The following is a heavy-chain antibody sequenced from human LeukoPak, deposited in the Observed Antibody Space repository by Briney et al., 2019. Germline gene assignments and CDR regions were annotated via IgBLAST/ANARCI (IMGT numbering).Heavy chain of an antibody. CDR3: ARDKRFLEWLSHYYYYGMDV. CDR2: ISSSSSYT. J-gene: IGHJ6*02. Sequence: GGSLRLSCAASGFTFSDYYMSWIRQAPGKGLEWVSYISSSSSYTNYADSVKGRFTISRDNAKNSLYLQMNSLRAEDTAVYYCARDKRFLEWLSHYYYYGMDVWGQGTTVTVSS. CDR1: GFTFSDYY. D-gene: IGHD3-3*01. V-gene: IGHV3-11*06.